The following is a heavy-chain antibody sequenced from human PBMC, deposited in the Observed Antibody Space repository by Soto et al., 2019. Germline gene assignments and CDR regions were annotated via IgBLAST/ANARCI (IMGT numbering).Heavy chain of an antibody. V-gene: IGHV4-59*01. CDR3: SRRGVSWFDP. CDR1: GGSISSSY. D-gene: IGHD3-10*01. Sequence: QVQLQESGPRLVKPSETLSLTCTVSGGSISSSYWCWIRQPPGKGLEWNVYIYYSGSNNYNPSLKRRVTIVVDTAKYQFSLKLSSVPAADTAVYYCSRRGVSWFDPWGQGTLVTVSS. J-gene: IGHJ5*02. CDR2: IYYSGSN.